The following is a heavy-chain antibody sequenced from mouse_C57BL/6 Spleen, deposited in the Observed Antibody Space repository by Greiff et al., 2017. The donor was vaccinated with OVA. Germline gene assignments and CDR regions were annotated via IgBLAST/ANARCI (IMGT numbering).Heavy chain of an antibody. V-gene: IGHV1-54*01. D-gene: IGHD1-1*01. CDR2: INPGSGGT. CDR1: GYAFTNYL. Sequence: QVQLQQSGAELVRPGTSVKVSCKASGYAFTNYLIEWVKQRPGQGLEWIGVINPGSGGTNYNEKFKGKATLTADKSSSTAYMQLSSLTSEDSAVYFCSGYYYGSRHFDYWGQGTTLTVSS. J-gene: IGHJ2*01. CDR3: SGYYYGSRHFDY.